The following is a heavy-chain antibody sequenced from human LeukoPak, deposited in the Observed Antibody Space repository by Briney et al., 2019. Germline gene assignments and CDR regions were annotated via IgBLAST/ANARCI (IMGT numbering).Heavy chain of an antibody. CDR2: ISYDGSNK. V-gene: IGHV3-30-3*01. CDR1: GLTFSSYA. J-gene: IGHJ5*02. D-gene: IGHD1-14*01. CDR3: ARGSNRDRRAGPISFDP. Sequence: GGSLRLSCAASGLTFSSYAMHWVRQAPGKGLEWVAVISYDGSNKYYADSVKGRFTISRDNSKNTLYLQMNSLRAEDTAVYYCARGSNRDRRAGPISFDPWGQGTLVTVSS.